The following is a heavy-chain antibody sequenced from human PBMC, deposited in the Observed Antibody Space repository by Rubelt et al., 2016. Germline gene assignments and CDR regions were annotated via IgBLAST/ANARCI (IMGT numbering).Heavy chain of an antibody. J-gene: IGHJ6*02. CDR1: GASISSYY. CDR3: ARRTSGFGRGAINV. D-gene: IGHD2-2*02. Sequence: QVQLQESGPGLVRPSETLSLTCTVSGASISSYYWSWIRQPPGKGLEWIGDISHGGSTNYNPSLESRLAISLDTSKNQFSLQLTSVTAADTAVYYCARRTSGFGRGAINVWGQGTTVTVSS. CDR2: ISHGGST. V-gene: IGHV4-59*12.